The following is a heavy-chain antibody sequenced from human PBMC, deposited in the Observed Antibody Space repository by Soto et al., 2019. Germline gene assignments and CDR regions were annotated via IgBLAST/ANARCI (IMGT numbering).Heavy chain of an antibody. CDR1: GYTFTGYY. J-gene: IGHJ1*01. V-gene: IGHV1-2*02. CDR3: ARRGIVVVPAAQVGYFQH. Sequence: GASVKVSCKASGYTFTGYYMHWVRLAPGHGLEWMGLINPNSGGTNYAQKFQSRVTMTRDTSISTAYMELSRLRSDDTAVYYCARRGIVVVPAAQVGYFQHWGQGTLVTVSS. CDR2: INPNSGGT. D-gene: IGHD2-2*01.